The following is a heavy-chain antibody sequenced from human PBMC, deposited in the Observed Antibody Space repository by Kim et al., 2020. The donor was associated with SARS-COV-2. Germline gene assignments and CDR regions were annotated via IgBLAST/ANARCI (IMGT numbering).Heavy chain of an antibody. CDR1: GFTFSSYW. D-gene: IGHD2-2*01. V-gene: IGHV3-7*01. Sequence: GGSLRLSCAASGFTFSSYWMSWVRQAPGKGLEWVANIKQDGSEKYYVDSVKGRFTISRDNAKNSLYLQMNSLRAEDTAVYYCAREAVENIVVVPAAIYYYYYYMDVWGKGTTVTVSS. CDR2: IKQDGSEK. J-gene: IGHJ6*03. CDR3: AREAVENIVVVPAAIYYYYYYMDV.